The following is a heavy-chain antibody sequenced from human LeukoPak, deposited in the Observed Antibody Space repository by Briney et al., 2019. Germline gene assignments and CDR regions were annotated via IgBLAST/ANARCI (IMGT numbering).Heavy chain of an antibody. CDR3: ARGGGSSWTQRGYFQY. V-gene: IGHV1-18*01. CDR1: GYTFTSYG. Sequence: GASVKVSCKASGYTFTSYGISWVRQALGQGLEWMGWISAYNGNTNYAQKLQGRVSMTRDTSTSTAYMELSSLTSEDTAEYYCARGGGSSWTQRGYFQYWGQGTLVTVSS. CDR2: ISAYNGNT. D-gene: IGHD6-13*01. J-gene: IGHJ1*01.